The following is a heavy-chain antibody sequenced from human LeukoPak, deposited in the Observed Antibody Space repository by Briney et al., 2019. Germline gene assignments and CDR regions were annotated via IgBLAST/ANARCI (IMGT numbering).Heavy chain of an antibody. V-gene: IGHV3-33*01. CDR2: IWYDGSNK. CDR1: GFTFSSYG. D-gene: IGHD6-19*01. J-gene: IGHJ4*02. Sequence: GRSLRLSCAASGFTFSSYGMHWVRQAPGKGLEWVAVIWYDGSNKYYADSVKGRFTISRDNSKNTLYLQMNSLRAEDTAAYYCARGTWDSSDQIFDYWGQGTLVTVSS. CDR3: ARGTWDSSDQIFDY.